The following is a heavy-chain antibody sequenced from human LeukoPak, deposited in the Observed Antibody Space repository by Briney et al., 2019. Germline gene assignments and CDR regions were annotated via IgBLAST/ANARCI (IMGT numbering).Heavy chain of an antibody. J-gene: IGHJ6*03. CDR3: ARGGFGESDYYMDV. Sequence: GGSLRLSCVVSNFAFDDYGMSWVRQAPGKGLEWVSGINWDGSSTGYVDSVEGRFTISRDNGKNSLYLHMNSLRAEDTALYYCARGGFGESDYYMDVWGKGTTVTVSS. CDR2: INWDGSST. CDR1: NFAFDDYG. V-gene: IGHV3-20*04. D-gene: IGHD3-10*01.